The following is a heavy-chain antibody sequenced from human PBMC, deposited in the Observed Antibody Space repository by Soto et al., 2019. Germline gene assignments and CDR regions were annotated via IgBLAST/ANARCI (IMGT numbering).Heavy chain of an antibody. CDR1: GFTFSSYA. Sequence: PGGSLRLSCAASGFTFSSYAMSWVRQAPGKGLEWVSAISGSGGSTYYADSVKGRFTISRDNSKNTLYLQMNSLRAEDTVVYYCAKDRLTAIAAAGSDNWFDPWGQGTLVTVSS. J-gene: IGHJ5*02. V-gene: IGHV3-23*01. CDR2: ISGSGGST. CDR3: AKDRLTAIAAAGSDNWFDP. D-gene: IGHD6-13*01.